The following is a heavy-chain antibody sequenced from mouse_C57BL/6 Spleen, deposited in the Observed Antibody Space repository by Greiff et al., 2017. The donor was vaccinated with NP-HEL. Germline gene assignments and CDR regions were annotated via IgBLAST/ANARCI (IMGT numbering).Heavy chain of an antibody. Sequence: VQLQQSGAELVKPGASVKLSCKASGYTFTSYWMHWVKQRPGQGLEWIGMIHPNSGSTNYNEKFKSKATLTVDKSSSTAYMQLSSLTSEDSAVYYCARYDGYWYYFDYWGQGTTLTVSS. J-gene: IGHJ2*01. CDR2: IHPNSGST. CDR3: ARYDGYWYYFDY. D-gene: IGHD2-3*01. V-gene: IGHV1-64*01. CDR1: GYTFTSYW.